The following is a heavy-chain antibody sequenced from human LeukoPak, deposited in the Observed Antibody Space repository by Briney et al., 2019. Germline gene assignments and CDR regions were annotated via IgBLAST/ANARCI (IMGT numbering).Heavy chain of an antibody. CDR1: GFTFSDYG. Sequence: GGSLRLSCAASGFTFSDYGMHWVRQAPGKGLEWVAFIRNDGSNEYYPDSVKGRFTISRDNSRNTLYLQMNSLRPEDTAVYYCAKGGSASNNWFDPWGQGTLVTVSS. CDR2: IRNDGSNE. D-gene: IGHD2-15*01. V-gene: IGHV3-30*02. CDR3: AKGGSASNNWFDP. J-gene: IGHJ5*02.